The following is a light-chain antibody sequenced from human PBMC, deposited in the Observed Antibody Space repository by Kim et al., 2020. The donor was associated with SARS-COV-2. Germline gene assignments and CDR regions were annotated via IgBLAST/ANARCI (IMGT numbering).Light chain of an antibody. CDR2: DAS. V-gene: IGKV3-11*01. J-gene: IGKJ4*01. CDR3: QQRSNWVLT. CDR1: QRVSTY. Sequence: SSPGESATLSCPASQRVSTYLAWYQQKPGQAPRLLIYDASNRATGIPARFSGSGSGTDFTLTISSLEPEDFAVYYCQQRSNWVLTFGGGTKVDIK.